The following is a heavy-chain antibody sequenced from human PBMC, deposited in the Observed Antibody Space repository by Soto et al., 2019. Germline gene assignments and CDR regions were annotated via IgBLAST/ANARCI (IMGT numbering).Heavy chain of an antibody. D-gene: IGHD3-22*01. CDR3: ATEGGVVDANWFSP. CDR1: GDSVTRSRYY. CDR2: IYYSGST. Sequence: QLQLQESGPGLVKPSETLSLTCTVSGDSVTRSRYYWGWIRQPPGKGLEWIGSIYYSGSTYYNPSLKSRITISIDTSKNQFSLNMNYMTAADTAVYYCATEGGVVDANWFSPWGQGTLVTVSA. J-gene: IGHJ5*02. V-gene: IGHV4-39*01.